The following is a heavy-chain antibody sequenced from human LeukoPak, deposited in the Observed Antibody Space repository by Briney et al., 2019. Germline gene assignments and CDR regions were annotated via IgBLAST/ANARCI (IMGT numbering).Heavy chain of an antibody. V-gene: IGHV3-23*01. CDR3: AKDPAPSYSSGLDY. Sequence: PGGSLRLSCAASGFTFSSYAMSWVRQAPGKGLEWVSAISGSGGSTYYPDSVKGRFTISRDNSKNTLYLQMNSLRAEDAAVYYCAKDPAPSYSSGLDYWGQGTLVTVSS. CDR1: GFTFSSYA. D-gene: IGHD6-19*01. CDR2: ISGSGGST. J-gene: IGHJ4*02.